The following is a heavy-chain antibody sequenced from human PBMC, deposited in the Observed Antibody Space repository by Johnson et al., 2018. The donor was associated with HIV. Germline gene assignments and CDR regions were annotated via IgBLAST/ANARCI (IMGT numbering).Heavy chain of an antibody. V-gene: IGHV3-30*04. CDR2: ISYDGSNK. D-gene: IGHD2-15*01. Sequence: QVQLVEFGGGVVQPGRSLRLSCAASGFTFNTYAMHWVRQAPGTGLEWVAVISYDGSNKYYADSVKGRFTISRDNSKNTLYLQMNSLRAEDTAVYYCARFDEGWTAFDIWGQGTMVIVS. CDR1: GFTFNTYA. CDR3: ARFDEGWTAFDI. J-gene: IGHJ3*02.